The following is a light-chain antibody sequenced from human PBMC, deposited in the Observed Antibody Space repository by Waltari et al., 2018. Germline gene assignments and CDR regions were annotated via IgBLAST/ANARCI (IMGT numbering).Light chain of an antibody. J-gene: IGLJ3*02. CDR3: SSYTGSTRV. CDR1: TSDAGGNDP. CDR2: DVR. V-gene: IGLV2-14*03. Sequence: QAALTQPASVSGAPGQSITIPCTGTTSDAGGNDPVSWYQQHPGKAPKVIIYDVRNRPSGVSSRFSGSKSGNTASLTISGLQTEDEADYYCSSYTGSTRVFGGGTKLTVL.